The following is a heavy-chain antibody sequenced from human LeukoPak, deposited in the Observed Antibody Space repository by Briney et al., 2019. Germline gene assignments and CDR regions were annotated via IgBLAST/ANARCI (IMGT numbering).Heavy chain of an antibody. CDR3: AKGGSTTGKGGRITMIVVAPYYFDY. CDR1: GFTFSSYA. Sequence: GGSLRLSCAASGFTFSSYAMSWVRQAPGKGLEWVSAISGSGGSTYYADSVKGRFTISRDNSKNTLYLQMNSLRAEDTAVYYCAKGGSTTGKGGRITMIVVAPYYFDYWGQGTLVTASS. V-gene: IGHV3-23*01. D-gene: IGHD3-22*01. J-gene: IGHJ4*02. CDR2: ISGSGGST.